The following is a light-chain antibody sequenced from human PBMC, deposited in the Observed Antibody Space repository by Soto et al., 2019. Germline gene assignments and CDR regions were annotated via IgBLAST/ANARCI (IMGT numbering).Light chain of an antibody. CDR1: SGHISYA. CDR2: VSSDGSH. CDR3: QTWDTGIQV. Sequence: VLTQSPSASASLGASVELTCTLSSGHISYAIAWHQQQPEKGPRYLMKVSSDGSHTNGDGIPDRFSGSSSGTERYLTISSLQSEDEADYYCQTWDTGIQVFGTGTKLTVL. J-gene: IGLJ1*01. V-gene: IGLV4-69*01.